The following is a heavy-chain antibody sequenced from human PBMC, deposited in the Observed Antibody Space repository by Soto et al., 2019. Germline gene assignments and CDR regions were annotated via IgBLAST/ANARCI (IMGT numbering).Heavy chain of an antibody. Sequence: SETLSLTCTVSGGSISRSSYYWGWIRQPPGKGLEWIGSMYYSGSTYYNPSLKSRVTISVDTSKNQFSLKLSSVTAADTAVYYCARTDYGGVYWGQGTLVTVSS. V-gene: IGHV4-39*01. J-gene: IGHJ4*02. CDR3: ARTDYGGVY. CDR1: GGSISRSSYY. D-gene: IGHD4-17*01. CDR2: MYYSGST.